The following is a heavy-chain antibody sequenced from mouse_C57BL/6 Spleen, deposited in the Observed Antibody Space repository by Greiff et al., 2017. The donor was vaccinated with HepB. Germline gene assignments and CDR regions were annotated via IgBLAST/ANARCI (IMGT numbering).Heavy chain of an antibody. V-gene: IGHV1-50*01. Sequence: VQLQQPGAELVKPGASVKLSCKASGYTFTSYWMQWVKQRPGQGLEWIGEIDPSDSYTNYNQKFKGKATLTVDTSSSTAYMQLSSLTSEDSAVYYCASSNHYYAMDYWGQGTSVTVSS. CDR3: ASSNHYYAMDY. J-gene: IGHJ4*01. CDR2: IDPSDSYT. D-gene: IGHD2-5*01. CDR1: GYTFTSYW.